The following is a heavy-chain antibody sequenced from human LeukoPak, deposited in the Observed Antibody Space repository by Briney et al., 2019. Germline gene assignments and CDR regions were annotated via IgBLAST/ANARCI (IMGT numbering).Heavy chain of an antibody. CDR1: GGSISSTRYY. J-gene: IGHJ6*03. V-gene: IGHV4-39*07. Sequence: PSETLSLTCTVSGGSISSTRYYWGWIRQPPGKGLEWIGRIYTSGSTNYNPSLKSRVTMSVDTSKNQFSLKLSSVTAADTAVYYCARDSCVPQTDYYYMDVWGKGTTVTISS. CDR2: IYTSGST. CDR3: ARDSCVPQTDYYYMDV. D-gene: IGHD1-14*01.